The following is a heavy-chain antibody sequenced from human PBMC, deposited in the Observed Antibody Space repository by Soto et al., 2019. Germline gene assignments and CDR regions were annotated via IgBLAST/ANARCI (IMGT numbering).Heavy chain of an antibody. CDR2: IYYSGST. CDR3: ARTWQSKQLANRVVLFQH. Sequence: PSETLSLTCTVSGGSVSSGSYYWSWIRQPPGKGLEWIGYIYYSGSTNYNPSLKSRVTISVDTSKNQFSLKLSSVTAADTAVYYCARTWQSKQLANRVVLFQHWGQGTLVTVSS. CDR1: GGSVSSGSYY. D-gene: IGHD6-13*01. V-gene: IGHV4-61*01. J-gene: IGHJ1*01.